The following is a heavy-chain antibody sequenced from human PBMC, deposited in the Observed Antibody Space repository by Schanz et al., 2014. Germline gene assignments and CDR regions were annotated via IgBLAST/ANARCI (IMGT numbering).Heavy chain of an antibody. V-gene: IGHV3-23*04. CDR1: GFSFSSYA. Sequence: VQVVQSGGGLVQPGGSLRLSCATSGFSFSSYAINWVRQAPGKGLEWVSGISGSGASTYYADSVRGRFTVSRDNSKNTLYLEVNSLRPEDTALYYCARDNSHWLVDYWGQGTLVTVSS. CDR3: ARDNSHWLVDY. J-gene: IGHJ4*02. CDR2: ISGSGAST. D-gene: IGHD6-19*01.